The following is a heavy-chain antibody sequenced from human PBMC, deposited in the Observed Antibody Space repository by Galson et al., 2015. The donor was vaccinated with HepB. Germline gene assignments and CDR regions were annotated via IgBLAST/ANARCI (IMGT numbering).Heavy chain of an antibody. CDR2: INHSGST. CDR1: GGSFSGYY. V-gene: IGHV4-34*01. D-gene: IGHD3-10*01. Sequence: ETLSLTCAAYGGSFSGYYWSWIRQPPGKGLEWIGEINHSGSTNYNPSLKSRVTISVDTSKNQFSLKLSSVTAADTAVYYCARKGLLWFGETPFQHWGQGTLVTVSS. J-gene: IGHJ1*01. CDR3: ARKGLLWFGETPFQH.